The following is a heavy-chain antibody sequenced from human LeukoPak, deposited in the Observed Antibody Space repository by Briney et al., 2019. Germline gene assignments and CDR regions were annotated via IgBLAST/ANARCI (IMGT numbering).Heavy chain of an antibody. J-gene: IGHJ5*02. CDR1: GFTFSSYA. V-gene: IGHV3-23*01. D-gene: IGHD3-10*01. Sequence: GGSLRLSCAASGFTFSSYAMSWVRRAPGKGLEWVSAISGSGGSTYYADSVKGRFTISRDNSKNTLYLQMNSLRAEDTAVYYCAKDRSRGLWFGELLLFDPWGQGTLVTVSS. CDR3: AKDRSRGLWFGELLLFDP. CDR2: ISGSGGST.